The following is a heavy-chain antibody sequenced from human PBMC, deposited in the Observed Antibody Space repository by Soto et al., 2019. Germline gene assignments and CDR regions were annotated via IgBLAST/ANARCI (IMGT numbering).Heavy chain of an antibody. J-gene: IGHJ4*02. V-gene: IGHV3-15*07. CDR1: SVSNAW. CDR3: TTNVEMALFDY. Sequence: SVSNAWMNWVRQAPGKGLEWVGRIKSKTDGGTTDYAAPVKGRFTISRDDSKNTLYLQMNSLKTEDTAVYYCTTNVEMALFDYWGQGTLVTRS. CDR2: IKSKTDGGTT.